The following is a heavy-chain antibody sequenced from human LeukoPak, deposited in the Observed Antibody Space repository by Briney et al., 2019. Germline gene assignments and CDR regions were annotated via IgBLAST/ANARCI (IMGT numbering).Heavy chain of an antibody. CDR2: ISAYNGNT. Sequence: ASVKVSCKASGYTFTSYDINWVRQAPGQGLEWMGWISAYNGNTNYAQKVEGRVTMTTDTSTNTAYMELRGLTSDDTAVYYCAQSDYSKKGDAFDIWGQGTMVTVSS. CDR3: AQSDYSKKGDAFDI. D-gene: IGHD4-11*01. CDR1: GYTFTSYD. V-gene: IGHV1-18*01. J-gene: IGHJ3*02.